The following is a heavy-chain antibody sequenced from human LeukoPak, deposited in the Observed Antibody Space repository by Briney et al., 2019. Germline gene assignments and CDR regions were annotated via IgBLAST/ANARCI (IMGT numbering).Heavy chain of an antibody. Sequence: GGSLRLSCAASGFTFSSYGMHWVRQAPGKGLEWVAFIRYDGSNKYYADSVKGRFTISRDNSKNTLYLQMNSLRAEDTAVYYCAKERWSAMIVVVTEGGGYWGQGTLVTVSS. CDR3: AKERWSAMIVVVTEGGGY. V-gene: IGHV3-30*02. CDR2: IRYDGSNK. D-gene: IGHD3-22*01. CDR1: GFTFSSYG. J-gene: IGHJ4*02.